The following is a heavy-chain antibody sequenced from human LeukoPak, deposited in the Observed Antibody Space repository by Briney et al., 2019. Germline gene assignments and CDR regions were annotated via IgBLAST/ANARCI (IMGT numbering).Heavy chain of an antibody. V-gene: IGHV4-59*01. D-gene: IGHD4-17*01. J-gene: IGHJ6*03. CDR2: IYYSGST. Sequence: KPSETLSLTCTVSGGSISSYYWSWIRQPPGKGLEWIGYIYYSGSTNYNPSLKSRVTISVDTSKNQFSLKLSSVTAADTAIYYCAKVGDYAYYHYYYMDVWGKGTTVTVSS. CDR3: AKVGDYAYYHYYYMDV. CDR1: GGSISSYY.